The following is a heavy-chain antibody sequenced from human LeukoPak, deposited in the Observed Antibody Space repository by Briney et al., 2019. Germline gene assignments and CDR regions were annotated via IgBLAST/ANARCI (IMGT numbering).Heavy chain of an antibody. V-gene: IGHV3-23*01. J-gene: IGHJ4*02. D-gene: IGHD4-11*01. CDR3: AKDPSFNYNYFDD. CDR2: VNSGGGSK. CDR1: GFIFSNHA. Sequence: PGGSLRLSCAASGFIFSNHAMNWVRQAPGKGLEWVAGVNSGGGSKYYTDSVKGRFTISRDNSKNTLYLQMSSLRADDSALYVCAKDPSFNYNYFDDWGQGALVTVSS.